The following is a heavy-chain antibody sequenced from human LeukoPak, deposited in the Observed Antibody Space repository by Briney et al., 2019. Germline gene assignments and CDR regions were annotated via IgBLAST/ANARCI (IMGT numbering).Heavy chain of an antibody. CDR1: GFTFSSYW. V-gene: IGHV3-7*01. CDR3: AKAQRDRAMVTFFDY. CDR2: IKDDGSAK. J-gene: IGHJ4*02. D-gene: IGHD5-18*01. Sequence: PGGSLRLSCAASGFTFSSYWMTWVRQAPGKGLEWVANIKDDGSAKYYEDSVKGRFTISRDDAKNSLYLQMNSLRADDTAVYYCAKAQRDRAMVTFFDYWGQGTLVTVSS.